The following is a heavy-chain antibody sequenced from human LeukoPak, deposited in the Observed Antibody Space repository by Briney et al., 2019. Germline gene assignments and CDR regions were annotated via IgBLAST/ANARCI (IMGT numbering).Heavy chain of an antibody. CDR3: GRDSSRWYIPDY. CDR2: MNPNSGNT. V-gene: IGHV1-8*01. J-gene: IGHJ4*02. CDR1: GYTFTSYD. D-gene: IGHD6-19*01. Sequence: ASVKISCKASGYTFTSYDINWVRQATGQGLEWMGWMNPNSGNTGYAQKFQGRVTMTRNTSISTAYMELSSLRSEDTAVYYCGRDSSRWYIPDYWGQGTLVTVSS.